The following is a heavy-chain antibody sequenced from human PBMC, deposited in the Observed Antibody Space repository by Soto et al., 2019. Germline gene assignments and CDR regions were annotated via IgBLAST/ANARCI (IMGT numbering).Heavy chain of an antibody. CDR3: AIWSFIVPPCTGFDY. J-gene: IGHJ4*02. V-gene: IGHV6-1*01. CDR2: TYYRSKWYY. Sequence: SQTLSLTCAISGDSFCSNSVVWNWIRQSPSRGLEWLGRTYYRSKWYYEYAESVKSRIAINPDTSKNQFSLQLNSVAPEDTAVYHCAIWSFIVPPCTGFDYRRQRTPVTVS. CDR1: GDSFCSNSVV. D-gene: IGHD3-16*02.